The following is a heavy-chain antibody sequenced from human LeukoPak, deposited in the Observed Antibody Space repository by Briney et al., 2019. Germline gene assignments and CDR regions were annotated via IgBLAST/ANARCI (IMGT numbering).Heavy chain of an antibody. CDR2: FDPEDGET. V-gene: IGHV1-24*01. CDR3: AREWHSSGWSVYYFDY. J-gene: IGHJ4*02. D-gene: IGHD6-19*01. CDR1: GYTLTELS. Sequence: ASVKVSCKVSGYTLTELSMHWVRQAPGKGLEWMGGFDPEDGETIYAQKFQGRVTMTEDTSTDTAYMELSSLRSEDTAVYYCAREWHSSGWSVYYFDYWGQGTLVTVSS.